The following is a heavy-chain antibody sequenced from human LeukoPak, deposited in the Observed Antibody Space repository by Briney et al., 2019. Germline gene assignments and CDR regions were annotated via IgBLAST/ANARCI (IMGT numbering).Heavy chain of an antibody. CDR2: INPSGGST. CDR3: ARRMWRRPPKAHNDWFDP. J-gene: IGHJ5*02. D-gene: IGHD2-21*01. V-gene: IGHV1-46*01. Sequence: WASVKVSCKASGYTFTSYYMHWVRQAPGQGLEWMGIINPSGGSTSYAQKFQGRVTMTRNTSISTAYMELSSLRSEDTAVYYCARRMWRRPPKAHNDWFDPWGQGTLVTVSS. CDR1: GYTFTSYY.